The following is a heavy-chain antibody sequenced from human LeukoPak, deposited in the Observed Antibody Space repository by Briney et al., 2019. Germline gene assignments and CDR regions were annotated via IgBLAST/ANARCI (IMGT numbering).Heavy chain of an antibody. Sequence: PPETLSLTCDVSGVSFNDYCWSWIRQAPGKGLEWIGEIRHSGSTNYNPSLKGRVTVSVDTSKNQFSLRLTSVTAADTAVYYCARRGSWTYYYAMDVWGQGTTVTVSS. CDR1: GVSFNDYC. J-gene: IGHJ6*02. CDR2: IRHSGST. D-gene: IGHD6-13*01. CDR3: ARRGSWTYYYAMDV. V-gene: IGHV4-34*01.